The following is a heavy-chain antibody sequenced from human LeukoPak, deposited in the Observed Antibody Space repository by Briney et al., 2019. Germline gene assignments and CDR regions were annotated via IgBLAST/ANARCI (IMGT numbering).Heavy chain of an antibody. Sequence: GGSLRLSCAASGFTFSSFWMSWVRQAPGKGLEWVANIKTDGSEKYYVDSVEGRFTISRDNAKNSLSLQMNSLSAEDTAVYYRTRDWGGVAAGIDYWGQGTLVTVSS. CDR2: IKTDGSEK. CDR1: GFTFSSFW. D-gene: IGHD6-13*01. J-gene: IGHJ4*02. V-gene: IGHV3-7*01. CDR3: TRDWGGVAAGIDY.